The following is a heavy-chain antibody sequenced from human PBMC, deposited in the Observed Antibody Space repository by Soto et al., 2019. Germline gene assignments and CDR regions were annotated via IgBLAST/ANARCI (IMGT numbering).Heavy chain of an antibody. CDR1: GFTFSDYY. V-gene: IGHV3-11*01. CDR3: ARVRGDWAYYDFWSGYPLNNWFDP. J-gene: IGHJ5*02. CDR2: ISSSGSTI. Sequence: GGSLRLSCAASGFTFSDYYMSWIRQAPGKGLEWVSYISSSGSTIYYADSVKGRFTISRDNAKNSLYLQMNSLRAEDTAVYYCARVRGDWAYYDFWSGYPLNNWFDPWGQGTLVTVSS. D-gene: IGHD3-3*01.